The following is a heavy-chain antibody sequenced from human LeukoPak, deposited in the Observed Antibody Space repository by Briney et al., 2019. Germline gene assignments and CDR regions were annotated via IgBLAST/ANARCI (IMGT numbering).Heavy chain of an antibody. V-gene: IGHV3-48*03. CDR3: ARAIYYYYYMDV. J-gene: IGHJ6*03. Sequence: GGSLRLSCAASGFTFSSYEMNWVRKAPGKGLEWVSYISSSGSTIYYADSVKGRFTISRDNAKNSLYLQMNSLRAEDTALYYCARAIYYYYYMDVWGKGTTVTVSS. D-gene: IGHD3-9*01. CDR2: ISSSGSTI. CDR1: GFTFSSYE.